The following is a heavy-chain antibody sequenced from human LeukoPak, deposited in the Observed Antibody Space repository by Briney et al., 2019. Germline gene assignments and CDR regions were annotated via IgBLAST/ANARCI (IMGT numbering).Heavy chain of an antibody. J-gene: IGHJ4*02. V-gene: IGHV5-51*01. CDR1: GYSFTSYW. CDR3: ATDYFDTSGYLN. D-gene: IGHD3-22*01. Sequence: GESLKISCKGSGYSFTSYWIGWVRQVPGKGMEWMGTIYPSDSDTKYSPSFQGQVTISADKSISTAYLQWSSLKASDTAMYYCATDYFDTSGYLNWGQGTLVTVSS. CDR2: IYPSDSDT.